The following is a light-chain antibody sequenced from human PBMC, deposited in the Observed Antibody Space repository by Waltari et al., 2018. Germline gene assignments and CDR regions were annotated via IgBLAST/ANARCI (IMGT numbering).Light chain of an antibody. Sequence: IVLTQSPGTVSLSPGDRATLSCWASQSVSSYLSWSQQKPGQAPRLLIYHASTTATGIPDRFSGSGSGTDFSLTISRLEPEDFAMYYCHQYVEAPATFGQGTKVEIK. CDR2: HAS. V-gene: IGKV3-20*01. CDR3: HQYVEAPAT. J-gene: IGKJ1*01. CDR1: QSVSSY.